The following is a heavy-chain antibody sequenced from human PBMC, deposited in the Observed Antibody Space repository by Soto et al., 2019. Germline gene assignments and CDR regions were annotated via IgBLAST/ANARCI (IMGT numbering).Heavy chain of an antibody. CDR2: INAGNGNT. J-gene: IGHJ6*02. Sequence: QVQLVQSGAEVKKPGASVKVSCKASGYTFTSYAMHWVRQAPGQRLEWMGWINAGNGNTKYSQKFQGRVTITRDTSXXTAYMELSSLRSEDTAVYYCARVFITTYYYYGMDVWGQGTTVTVSS. CDR1: GYTFTSYA. CDR3: ARVFITTYYYYGMDV. D-gene: IGHD3-22*01. V-gene: IGHV1-3*01.